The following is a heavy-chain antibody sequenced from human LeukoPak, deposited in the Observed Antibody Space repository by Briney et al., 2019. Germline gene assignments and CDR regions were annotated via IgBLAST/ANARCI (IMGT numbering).Heavy chain of an antibody. CDR2: ISNDGSNK. V-gene: IGHV3-30*18. D-gene: IGHD4-17*01. CDR1: GFTLRSYG. Sequence: PGGSLRLSCAASGFTLRSYGMHWVRQAPGKGLEWVAVISNDGSNKNYADSVRGRFTISRDNSKNTLYLQMNSLRAEDTAVYYCAKGGTYGDSPLYFDYWGQGTLVTVSS. CDR3: AKGGTYGDSPLYFDY. J-gene: IGHJ4*02.